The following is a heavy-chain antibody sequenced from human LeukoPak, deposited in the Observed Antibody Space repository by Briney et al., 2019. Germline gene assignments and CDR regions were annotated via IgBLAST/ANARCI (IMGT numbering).Heavy chain of an antibody. Sequence: GGSLRLSCVASGFRFDDYGMSWVRQAPGKGLEWVSGINWNGGSTGYADSVKGRFAISRDNAKNSLYLRMNSLRAEDTALYYCARGGSTGWYSFDYWGQGTLVTVSS. J-gene: IGHJ4*02. CDR2: INWNGGST. CDR3: ARGGSTGWYSFDY. D-gene: IGHD6-19*01. CDR1: GFRFDDYG. V-gene: IGHV3-20*04.